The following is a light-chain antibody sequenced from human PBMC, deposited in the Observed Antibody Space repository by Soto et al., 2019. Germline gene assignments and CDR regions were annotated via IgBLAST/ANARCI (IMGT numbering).Light chain of an antibody. CDR1: SSDVGAYNY. CDR3: SSYPRSSNLSV. CDR2: DVS. J-gene: IGLJ1*01. V-gene: IGLV2-14*01. Sequence: QSVLTQPASVSGSPGQSITISCTGTSSDVGAYNYVSWYQQHPGKAPKLMNYDVSNRTSGLSNRFSGSPSGATASLTISGLQAVDVADYYCSSYPRSSNLSVFGTATMVTDL.